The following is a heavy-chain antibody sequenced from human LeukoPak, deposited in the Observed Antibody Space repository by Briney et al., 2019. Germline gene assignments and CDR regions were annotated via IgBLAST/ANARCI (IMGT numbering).Heavy chain of an antibody. CDR2: VYYSGST. D-gene: IGHD3-10*01. CDR3: ARDWMSRPFYSFASGSSRGHFDL. J-gene: IGHJ2*01. Sequence: SETLSLTCSVSGGSVGSGSYYWSWIRQSPGQGLEWIGYVYYSGSTNYNPSLKSRVTISVDTSKNQFSLKLTSVTATDTAVYYCARDWMSRPFYSFASGSSRGHFDLWGRGTLVTVSS. CDR1: GGSVGSGSYY. V-gene: IGHV4-61*01.